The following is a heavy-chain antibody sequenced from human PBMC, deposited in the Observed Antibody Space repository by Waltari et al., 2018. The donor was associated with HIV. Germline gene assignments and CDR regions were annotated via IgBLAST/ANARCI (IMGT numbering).Heavy chain of an antibody. J-gene: IGHJ4*02. CDR3: AKSPIVGATPYFDY. D-gene: IGHD1-26*01. CDR1: GFSFSSYA. V-gene: IGHV3-23*01. Sequence: EVQLLESGGGLVQHGGYLRLSCAASGFSFSSYAMSWVRQAPGKGLEWVSAISGSGGSTYYADSVKGRFTISRDNSKNTLYLQMNSLRAEDTAVYYCAKSPIVGATPYFDYWGQGTLVTVSS. CDR2: ISGSGGST.